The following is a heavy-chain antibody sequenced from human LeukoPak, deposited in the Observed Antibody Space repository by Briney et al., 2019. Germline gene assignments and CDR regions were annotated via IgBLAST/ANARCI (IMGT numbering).Heavy chain of an antibody. Sequence: SQTLSLTCTVSGGSISSGGYYWSWIRQHPGKGLEWIGYIYYTGSTSYNPSLKSRVTISVDTSKTHFSLKLSSVTAADTAVYYCAREAAAPSGYFDLWGRGTLVTVSS. CDR3: AREAAAPSGYFDL. V-gene: IGHV4-31*03. D-gene: IGHD6-13*01. CDR2: IYYTGST. CDR1: GGSISSGGYY. J-gene: IGHJ2*01.